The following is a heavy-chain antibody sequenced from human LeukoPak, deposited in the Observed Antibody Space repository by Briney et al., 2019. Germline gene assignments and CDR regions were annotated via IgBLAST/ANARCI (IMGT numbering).Heavy chain of an antibody. D-gene: IGHD2-2*01. V-gene: IGHV1-69*05. Sequence: GSSVKVSCKASGGTFSSYAISWVRQAPGQGLEWMGGIIPIFGTANYAQKFQGRVTMTRDTSISTAYMELSSLRSEDTAVYYCARVIVVVPATQIRFDPWGQGTLVTVSS. J-gene: IGHJ5*02. CDR3: ARVIVVVPATQIRFDP. CDR2: IIPIFGTA. CDR1: GGTFSSYA.